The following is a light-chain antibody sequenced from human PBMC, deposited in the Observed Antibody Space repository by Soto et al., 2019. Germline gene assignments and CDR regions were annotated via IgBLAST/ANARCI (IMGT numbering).Light chain of an antibody. CDR1: TSDVGGYNY. CDR2: EVS. Sequence: QSVLTQPASVSGSPGQSITISCTGTTSDVGGYNYVSWYQQHPGKAPKLLIYEVSDRPSGVSNRFSGSKSGITASLTISGLQAEDEADYYCTSYTTSITLVFGGGTKVTVL. V-gene: IGLV2-14*01. CDR3: TSYTTSITLV. J-gene: IGLJ3*02.